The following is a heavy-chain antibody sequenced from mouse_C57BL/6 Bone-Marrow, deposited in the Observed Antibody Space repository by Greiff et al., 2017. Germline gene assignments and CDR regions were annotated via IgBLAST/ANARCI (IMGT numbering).Heavy chain of an antibody. D-gene: IGHD1-1*01. CDR3: ARSPITTVVDNY. CDR1: GYTFTSYW. J-gene: IGHJ2*01. CDR2: IHPNSGST. Sequence: VQLQQPGAELVKPGASVKLSCKASGYTFTSYWMHWVKQRPEQGLEWIGMIHPNSGSTNYNEKFKSKATLTVDKSSSTAYMQLSSLTSEDSAVYYCARSPITTVVDNYWGQGTTLTVSS. V-gene: IGHV1-64*01.